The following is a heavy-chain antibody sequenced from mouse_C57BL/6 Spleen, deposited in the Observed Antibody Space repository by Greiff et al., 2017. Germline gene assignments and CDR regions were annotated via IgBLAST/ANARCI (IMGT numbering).Heavy chain of an antibody. CDR2: IYPRSGNT. CDR1: GYTFTSYG. J-gene: IGHJ4*01. V-gene: IGHV1-81*01. D-gene: IGHD2-1*01. Sequence: QVQLQQSGAELARPGASVKLSCKASGYTFTSYGISWVKQRTGQGLEWIGEIYPRSGNTYYNEKFKGKATLTADKSSSTAYMELRSLTSEDSAVYFCAGERGNYSSYGMDYWGQGTSVTVSS. CDR3: AGERGNYSSYGMDY.